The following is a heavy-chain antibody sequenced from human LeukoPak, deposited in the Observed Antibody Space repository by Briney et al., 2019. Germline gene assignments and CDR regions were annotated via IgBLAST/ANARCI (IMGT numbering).Heavy chain of an antibody. Sequence: GGSLRLSCAASGFTFSSYGMHWVRQAPGKGLEWVANIKKDGSEKYYVDSVKGRFTISRDNAKTSLYLQMNSLRAEDTAVYYCARHLSGVTGYTYGRGIDYWGQGTLVTVSS. CDR3: ARHLSGVTGYTYGRGIDY. V-gene: IGHV3-7*01. J-gene: IGHJ4*02. CDR1: GFTFSSYG. CDR2: IKKDGSEK. D-gene: IGHD5-18*01.